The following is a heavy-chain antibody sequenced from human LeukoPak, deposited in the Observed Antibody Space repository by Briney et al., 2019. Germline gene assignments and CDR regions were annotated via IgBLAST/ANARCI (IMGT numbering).Heavy chain of an antibody. Sequence: ASVKVSCKASGYTFTNYGFSWVRQAPGQGLEWMGWISAFDGKTSYAQKLQDRVTMTTDTSTTTAYMELRSLRSDDTAVYYCAMAPKVGANQDSFDYWGQGTLVTVSS. CDR3: AMAPKVGANQDSFDY. CDR1: GYTFTNYG. D-gene: IGHD1-26*01. CDR2: ISAFDGKT. V-gene: IGHV1-18*04. J-gene: IGHJ4*02.